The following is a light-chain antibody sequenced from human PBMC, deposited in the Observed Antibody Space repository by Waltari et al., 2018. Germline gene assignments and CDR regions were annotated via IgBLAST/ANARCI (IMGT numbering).Light chain of an antibody. J-gene: IGLJ3*02. V-gene: IGLV2-11*01. CDR3: SSYAGSSTLV. Sequence: QSALTQPRSVSGSPGQSVTISCTGTSSDVGDSYYVSWYQQNPGKAPKLMIFDVNKRPSGVPYPFSGSKSGNTASLTISGLQPEDEADYYCSSYAGSSTLVFGGGTKLTVL. CDR2: DVN. CDR1: SSDVGDSYY.